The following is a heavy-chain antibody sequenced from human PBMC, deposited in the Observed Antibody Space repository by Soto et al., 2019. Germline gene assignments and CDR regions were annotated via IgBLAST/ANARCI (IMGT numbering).Heavy chain of an antibody. CDR2: ISGSGGST. J-gene: IGHJ4*02. Sequence: GGSLRLSCAASGFTFSSYAMSWVRQAPGKGLEWVSAISGSGGSTYYADSVKGRFTISRDNSKNTLYLQMNSLRAEDTAVYYCAKDPRSYCSGGSCYYADYWGQGTLVTVSS. CDR1: GFTFSSYA. V-gene: IGHV3-23*01. D-gene: IGHD2-15*01. CDR3: AKDPRSYCSGGSCYYADY.